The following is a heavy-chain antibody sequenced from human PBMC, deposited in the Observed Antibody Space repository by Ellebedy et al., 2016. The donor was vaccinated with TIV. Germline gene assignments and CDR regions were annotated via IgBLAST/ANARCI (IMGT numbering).Heavy chain of an antibody. CDR1: GFTFSTYW. CDR2: VSGHATIQ. Sequence: PGGSLRLSCAASGFTFSTYWMGWVRQAAGKGLEWVAVVSGHATIQLYADAVKGRFTISRDNSQYTLYLQMNSLRPEDTAVYFCAKIVYSNRPGSYYYYGMDVWGQGTTVTVSS. V-gene: IGHV3-30*18. J-gene: IGHJ6*02. CDR3: AKIVYSNRPGSYYYYGMDV. D-gene: IGHD4-11*01.